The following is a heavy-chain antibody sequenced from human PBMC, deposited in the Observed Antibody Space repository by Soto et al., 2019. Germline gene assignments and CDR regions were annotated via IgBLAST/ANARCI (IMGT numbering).Heavy chain of an antibody. J-gene: IGHJ6*02. CDR3: AREGYCTNGVCSHTDYYGMDV. Sequence: GGSLRLSCAASGFTFSSYGMHWVRQAPGKGLEWVAVIWYDGSNKYYADSVKGRFTISRDNSKNTLYLQMNSLRAEDTAVYYCAREGYCTNGVCSHTDYYGMDVWGQGTTVTVSS. D-gene: IGHD2-8*01. V-gene: IGHV3-33*01. CDR2: IWYDGSNK. CDR1: GFTFSSYG.